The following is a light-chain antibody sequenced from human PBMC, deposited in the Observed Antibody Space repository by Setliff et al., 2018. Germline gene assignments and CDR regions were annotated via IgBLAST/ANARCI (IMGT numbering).Light chain of an antibody. J-gene: IGLJ1*01. CDR3: CSYTSSGSRV. V-gene: IGLV2-14*03. Sequence: ALAQPASVSGSPGQSITISCTGSSSDVGRYMYVSWYQQHPGKAPKLVIYDVSNRPSGVSDRFSGSKSGITASLTISGLQAEDEADYYCCSYTSSGSRVFGTGTKVTVL. CDR2: DVS. CDR1: SSDVGRYMY.